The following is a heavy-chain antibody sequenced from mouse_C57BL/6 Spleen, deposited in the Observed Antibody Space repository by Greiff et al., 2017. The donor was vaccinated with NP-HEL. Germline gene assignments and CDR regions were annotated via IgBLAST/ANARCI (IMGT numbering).Heavy chain of an antibody. CDR2: IYWDDDK. CDR1: GFSLSTSGMG. J-gene: IGHJ1*03. Sequence: QVTLKESGPGILQSSQTLSLSCSFSGFSLSTSGMGVSWLRQPSGKGLEWLAHIYWDDDKRYNPSLKSRLTISQDTSRNQVFLKITSVDTADTATYYCARPSTVVDWYFDVWGTGTTVTVSS. V-gene: IGHV8-12*01. D-gene: IGHD1-1*01. CDR3: ARPSTVVDWYFDV.